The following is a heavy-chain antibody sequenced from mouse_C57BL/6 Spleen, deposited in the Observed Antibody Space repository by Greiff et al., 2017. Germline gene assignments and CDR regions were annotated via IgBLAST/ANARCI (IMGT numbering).Heavy chain of an antibody. CDR3: AREDYGSSSLFDY. Sequence: DVKLVESGGGLVKPGGSLKLSCAASGFTFSSYAMSWVRQTPEKRLEWVATISDGGSYTYYPDNVKGRFTISRDNAKNNLYLQMSHLKSEDTAMYYGAREDYGSSSLFDYWGQGTTLTVSS. CDR2: ISDGGSYT. CDR1: GFTFSSYA. D-gene: IGHD1-1*01. J-gene: IGHJ2*01. V-gene: IGHV5-4*01.